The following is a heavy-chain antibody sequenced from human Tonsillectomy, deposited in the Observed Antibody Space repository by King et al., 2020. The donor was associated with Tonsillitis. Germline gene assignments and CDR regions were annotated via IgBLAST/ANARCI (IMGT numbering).Heavy chain of an antibody. J-gene: IGHJ4*02. D-gene: IGHD3-10*01. CDR2: FFYSGST. CDR1: GDSIWNYY. CDR3: ARHVRVRGVPAYFDY. V-gene: IGHV4-59*08. Sequence: QLQESGPGLVRPSETLSLTCSVSGDSIWNYYWSWTRQPPGKGLEWVGYFFYSGSTDSNPSLKSRVTMSMDMPKNQLSLNLNSVTAADTAVYYCARHVRVRGVPAYFDYWGRGILVTVSS.